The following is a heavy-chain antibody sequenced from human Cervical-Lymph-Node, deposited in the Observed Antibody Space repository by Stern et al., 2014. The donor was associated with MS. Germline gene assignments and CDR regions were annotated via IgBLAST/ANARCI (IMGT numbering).Heavy chain of an antibody. CDR3: ARDSLTGSEWFDP. Sequence: VQLVQSGAEVKKPGASVKVSCKASGYTFSSYGISWVRQAPGQGLEWLGWISGYSDYTKYAQKVQGRVIMTTDKSTSTAYMELRSLRSDDTAVYYCARDSLTGSEWFDPWGQGTLVTVSS. CDR2: ISGYSDYT. CDR1: GYTFSSYG. J-gene: IGHJ5*02. V-gene: IGHV1-18*01. D-gene: IGHD3-10*01.